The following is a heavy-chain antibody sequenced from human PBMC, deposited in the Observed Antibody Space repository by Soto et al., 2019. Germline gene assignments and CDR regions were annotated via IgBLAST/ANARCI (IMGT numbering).Heavy chain of an antibody. CDR2: IIPRSAKS. D-gene: IGHD2-2*01. J-gene: IGHJ6*02. V-gene: IGHV1-69*12. Sequence: QVQLVQSGAEVKKPGSSVKVSCKASGDTFSTYSITWMRQAPGRGLEWVGGIIPRSAKSNYAQKFEGRVTITADESTSNAYMELSSLRSEDTAVYYCAREGLVLVPTTVNSDYYYYAMDVWGQGTTVTVSS. CDR3: AREGLVLVPTTVNSDYYYYAMDV. CDR1: GDTFSTYS.